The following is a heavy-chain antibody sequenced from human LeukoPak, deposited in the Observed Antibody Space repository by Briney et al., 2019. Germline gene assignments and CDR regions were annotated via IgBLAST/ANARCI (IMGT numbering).Heavy chain of an antibody. V-gene: IGHV3-48*02. J-gene: IGHJ4*02. CDR1: GFTFAGYA. CDR2: ISSDSSAI. CDR3: ARVKALASRGGDY. Sequence: PGGSLRLSCAASGFTFAGYAMNWVRQAPGKGLEWVSYISSDSSAIYYADSVKGRFTISRDNAKNSLYLQMNSLRDDDAAVYYCARVKALASRGGDYWGQGTLVTVSS. D-gene: IGHD6-19*01.